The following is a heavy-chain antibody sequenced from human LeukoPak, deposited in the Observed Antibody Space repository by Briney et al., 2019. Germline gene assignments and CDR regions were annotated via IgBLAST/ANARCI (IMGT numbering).Heavy chain of an antibody. CDR1: GYTFTSYA. CDR3: ARENDSSGYLGPVGAFDI. Sequence: ASVKVSCKASGYTFTSYAMHWVRQALGQRLEWMGWINAGNGNTKYSQKFQGRVTITRDTSASTAYMELSSLRSEDTAVYYCARENDSSGYLGPVGAFDIWGQGTMVTVSS. CDR2: INAGNGNT. J-gene: IGHJ3*02. D-gene: IGHD3-22*01. V-gene: IGHV1-3*01.